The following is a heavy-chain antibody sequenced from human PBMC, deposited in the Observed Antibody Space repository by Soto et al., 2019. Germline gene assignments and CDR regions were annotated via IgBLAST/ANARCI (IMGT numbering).Heavy chain of an antibody. CDR1: GGTMSRYY. V-gene: IGHV4-59*01. CDR3: ARDPGSGSYYGWFDP. D-gene: IGHD3-10*01. CDR2: IYYSGST. J-gene: IGHJ5*02. Sequence: SETLSVPCTVSGGTMSRYYWNLFRQPPGKGLEWIGYIYYSGSTNYNPSLKSRVTISVDTSKNQFSLKLSSVTAADTAVYYCARDPGSGSYYGWFDPWGQGTLVTVS.